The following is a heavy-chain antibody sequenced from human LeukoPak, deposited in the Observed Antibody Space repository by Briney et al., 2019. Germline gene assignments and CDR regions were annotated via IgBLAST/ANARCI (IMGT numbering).Heavy chain of an antibody. D-gene: IGHD2-2*02. CDR2: ISRSTDFI. V-gene: IGHV3-21*01. CDR3: ARDGDCSSTSCYTAYSVDAFDI. Sequence: GGSLRLSCAASGFTFSSYNMNWVRQAPGKGLEWVSSISRSTDFIYYADSVKGRFTISRDSAKNSVYLQMNSLRAEDTAVYYCARDGDCSSTSCYTAYSVDAFDIWGQGTMVTVSS. CDR1: GFTFSSYN. J-gene: IGHJ3*02.